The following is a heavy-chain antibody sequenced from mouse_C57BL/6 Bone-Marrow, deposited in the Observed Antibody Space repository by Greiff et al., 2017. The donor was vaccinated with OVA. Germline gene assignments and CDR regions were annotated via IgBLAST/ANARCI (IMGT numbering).Heavy chain of an antibody. D-gene: IGHD4-1*01. CDR3: AGGTGIRYFDV. CDR1: GFTFSSYG. V-gene: IGHV5-6*01. J-gene: IGHJ1*03. CDR2: ISSGGSYT. Sequence: EVKVVESGGDLVKPGGSLKLSCAASGFTFSSYGMSWVRQTPDKRLEWVATISSGGSYTYYPDSVKGRFTISRDNAKNTLYLQMSSLKSEDTAMYYCAGGTGIRYFDVWGTGTTVTVSS.